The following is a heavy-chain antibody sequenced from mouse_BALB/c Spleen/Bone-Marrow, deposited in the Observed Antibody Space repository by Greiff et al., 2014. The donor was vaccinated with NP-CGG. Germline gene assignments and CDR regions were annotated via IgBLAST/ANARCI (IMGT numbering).Heavy chain of an antibody. CDR3: ARRGGEKDYFDY. J-gene: IGHJ2*01. V-gene: IGHV5-6*02. CDR2: ITSGGRYT. CDR1: GFTFSSCG. Sequence: EVKLVESGGDLVKSGGSLKLSCAASGFTFSSCGMSWVRQTPDKRLEWVATITSGGRYTYYPDSVKGRFTISRDNAKNTLYLQMSSLKSEDTAMYYCARRGGEKDYFDYWGQGTTLTVSS.